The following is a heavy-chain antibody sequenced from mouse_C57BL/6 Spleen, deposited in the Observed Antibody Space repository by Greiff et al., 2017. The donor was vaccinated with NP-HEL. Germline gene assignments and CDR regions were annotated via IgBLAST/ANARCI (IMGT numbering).Heavy chain of an antibody. Sequence: QVQLQQPGAELVKPGASVKLSCKASGYTFTSYWMHWVKQRPGQGLEWIGMIHPNSGSTNYNEKFKSKATLTVDKSSSTAYMQRSSLTSEDAAVYYSAREGAYYYGSSPSGYAMDYWGQGTSVTVSS. D-gene: IGHD1-1*01. V-gene: IGHV1-64*01. CDR3: AREGAYYYGSSPSGYAMDY. CDR2: IHPNSGST. J-gene: IGHJ4*01. CDR1: GYTFTSYW.